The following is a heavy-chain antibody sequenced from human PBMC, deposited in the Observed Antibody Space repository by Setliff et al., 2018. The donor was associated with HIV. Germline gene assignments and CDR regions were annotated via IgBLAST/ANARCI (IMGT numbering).Heavy chain of an antibody. CDR1: GASISSNSYY. Sequence: SETLSLTCSVSGASISSNSYYWGWIRQPPGKGLEWVGSIYYNGNTFYNQSLQSRVTISVATSKNQFSLKLNSVTTADTAVYYCARSRTSSGYYGVTGYGMDVWGQGTTVTVSS. D-gene: IGHD3-22*01. CDR2: IYYNGNT. J-gene: IGHJ6*02. CDR3: ARSRTSSGYYGVTGYGMDV. V-gene: IGHV4-39*07.